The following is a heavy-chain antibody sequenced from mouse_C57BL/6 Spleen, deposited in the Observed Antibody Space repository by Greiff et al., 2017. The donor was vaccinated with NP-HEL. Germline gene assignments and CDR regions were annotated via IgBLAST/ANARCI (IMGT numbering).Heavy chain of an antibody. CDR2: IDPENGDT. D-gene: IGHD3-2*01. Sequence: VQLQQSGAELVRPGASVKLSCTASGFNIKDDYMHWVKQRPEQGLEWIGWIDPENGDTEYASKFQGKATITADTSSNTAYLQLSSLTSEDTAVYYCTPTARGFADWGQGTLVTVSA. J-gene: IGHJ3*01. CDR3: TPTARGFAD. V-gene: IGHV14-4*01. CDR1: GFNIKDDY.